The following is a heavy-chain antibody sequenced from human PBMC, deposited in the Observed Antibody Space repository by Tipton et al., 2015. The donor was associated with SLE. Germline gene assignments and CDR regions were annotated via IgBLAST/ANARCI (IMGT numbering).Heavy chain of an antibody. CDR3: ARDAVGLVDNYHYYYMDV. V-gene: IGHV4-61*02. CDR1: GASISSGSSY. D-gene: IGHD6-19*01. CDR2: IFSRGST. Sequence: TLSLTCAVSGASISSGSSYWSWIRQPAGKGLEWIGRIFSRGSTNSNLSLKSRVTISLDASKNQFSLKLSSGTAADTAVYYCARDAVGLVDNYHYYYMDVWGKGTTVTISS. J-gene: IGHJ6*03.